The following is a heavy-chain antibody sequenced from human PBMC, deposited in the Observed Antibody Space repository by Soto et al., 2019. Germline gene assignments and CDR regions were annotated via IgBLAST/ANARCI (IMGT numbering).Heavy chain of an antibody. V-gene: IGHV4-34*01. J-gene: IGHJ6*03. CDR1: GGSFSGYY. D-gene: IGHD6-19*01. CDR3: ARGQAGAVAGTINYYYYYMDV. Sequence: SETLSLTCAVYGGSFSGYYWSWIRQPPGKGLEWIGEINHSGSTNYNPSLKSRVTISVDTSKNQFSLKLSSVAAADTAVYYCARGQAGAVAGTINYYYYYMDVWGKGTTVTVSS. CDR2: INHSGST.